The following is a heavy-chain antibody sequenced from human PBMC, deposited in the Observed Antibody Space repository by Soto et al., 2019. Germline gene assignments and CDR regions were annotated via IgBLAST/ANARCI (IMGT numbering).Heavy chain of an antibody. CDR1: RFTFSSYG. D-gene: IGHD6-13*01. Sequence: SGRTLRLSXAASRFTFSSYGMHWVRQAPGKGLEWVAVISYDGSNKYYADSVKDRFTISRDNSKNTLYLQMNSLRAEDTAVYYCARDSSSIDAFDIWGQGTMVSV. V-gene: IGHV3-30*03. J-gene: IGHJ3*02. CDR2: ISYDGSNK. CDR3: ARDSSSIDAFDI.